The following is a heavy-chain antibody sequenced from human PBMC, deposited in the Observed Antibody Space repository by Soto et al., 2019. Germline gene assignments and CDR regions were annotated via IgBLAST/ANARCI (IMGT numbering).Heavy chain of an antibody. V-gene: IGHV3-30-3*01. D-gene: IGHD5-18*01. CDR3: ARDRLNTAMVRMGDY. CDR1: GFTFSSYA. Sequence: QVQLVESGGGVVQPGRSLRLSCAASGFTFSSYAMHWVRQAPGKGLEWVAVISYDGSNKYYADSVKGRFTISRDNSKNTLYLQMNSLRAEATAVYYCARDRLNTAMVRMGDYWGQGTLVTVSS. CDR2: ISYDGSNK. J-gene: IGHJ4*02.